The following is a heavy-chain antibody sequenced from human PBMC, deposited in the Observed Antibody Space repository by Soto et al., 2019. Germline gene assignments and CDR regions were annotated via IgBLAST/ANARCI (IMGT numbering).Heavy chain of an antibody. CDR3: ATELSWFDP. Sequence: QLQLQESGPGLVKPSETMYLTCTVSGGSISSSSYYWGWIRQPPGKGLEWIGSIYYSGSTYYNPSLKSRVTISVDTSKNQFSLKRSYVTAADTAVYYCATELSWFDPWGQGTLVTVSS. CDR2: IYYSGST. CDR1: GGSISSSSYY. J-gene: IGHJ5*02. V-gene: IGHV4-39*01.